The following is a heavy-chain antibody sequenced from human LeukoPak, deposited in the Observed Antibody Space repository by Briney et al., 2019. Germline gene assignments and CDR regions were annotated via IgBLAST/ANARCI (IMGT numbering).Heavy chain of an antibody. CDR3: ARCRDGYNYDYREGHPPLGY. D-gene: IGHD5-24*01. V-gene: IGHV3-64*01. J-gene: IGHJ4*02. CDR2: ISSNGGST. Sequence: GGSLRLSCAASGFTFSSYAMHWVRQAPGKGLEYVSAISSNGGSTYYANSVKGRFTISRDNSKNTLHLQMGSLRAEDMAVYYCARCRDGYNYDYREGHPPLGYWGQGTLVTVSS. CDR1: GFTFSSYA.